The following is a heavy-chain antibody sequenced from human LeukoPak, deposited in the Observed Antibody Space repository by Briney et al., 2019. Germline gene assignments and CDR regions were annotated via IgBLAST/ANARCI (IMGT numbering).Heavy chain of an antibody. CDR2: INPISGGT. Sequence: ASVKVSCKASGYPFTGYYMHWVRQAPGQGLEWMGRINPISGGTNYAQKFQGRVTMTRDTSISTAYMELSRLRSDDTAVYYCARDSGRFGEEYYYYYYYMDVWGKGTTVTVSS. D-gene: IGHD3-10*01. CDR1: GYPFTGYY. CDR3: ARDSGRFGEEYYYYYYYMDV. V-gene: IGHV1-2*06. J-gene: IGHJ6*03.